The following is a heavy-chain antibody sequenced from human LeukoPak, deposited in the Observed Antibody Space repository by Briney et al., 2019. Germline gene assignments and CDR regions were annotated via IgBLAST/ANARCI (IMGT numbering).Heavy chain of an antibody. Sequence: GESLKISCKGSGYSFTSYWIGWVRQMPGKGLEWMGIIYPGDSDTRYSPSFQGQVTISADKSISTAYLQWSSLKASDTAMYYCARHGRSRSGNMPHYFDYWGQGTLVTVSS. CDR2: IYPGDSDT. D-gene: IGHD3-3*01. V-gene: IGHV5-51*01. J-gene: IGHJ4*02. CDR3: ARHGRSRSGNMPHYFDY. CDR1: GYSFTSYW.